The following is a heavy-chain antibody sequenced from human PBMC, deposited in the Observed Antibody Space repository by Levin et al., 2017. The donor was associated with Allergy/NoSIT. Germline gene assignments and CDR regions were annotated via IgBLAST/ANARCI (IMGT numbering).Heavy chain of an antibody. CDR3: AKDLRPSGGPGWFDP. D-gene: IGHD3-16*01. J-gene: IGHJ5*02. CDR1: GFTFSSYA. CDR2: ISGSGGST. V-gene: IGHV3-23*01. Sequence: GGSLRLSCAASGFTFSSYAMSWVRQAPGKGLEWVSAISGSGGSTYYADSVKGRFTISRDNSKNTLYLQMNSLRAEDTAVYYCAKDLRPSGGPGWFDPWGQGTLVTVSS.